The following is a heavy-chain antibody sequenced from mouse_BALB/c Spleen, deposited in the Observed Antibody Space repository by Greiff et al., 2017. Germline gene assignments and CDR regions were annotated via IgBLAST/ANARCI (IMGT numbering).Heavy chain of an antibody. D-gene: IGHD2-14*01. V-gene: IGHV2-6-7*01. CDR1: GFSLTGYG. J-gene: IGHJ4*01. CDR2: IWGDGST. CDR3: ARDTNRYEGDAMDY. Sequence: QVQLKESGPGLVAPSQSLSITCTVSGFSLTGYGVNWVRQPPGKGLEWLGMIWGDGSTDYNSALKSRLSISKDNSKSQVFLKMNSLQTDDTARYYCARDTNRYEGDAMDYWGQGTSVTVSA.